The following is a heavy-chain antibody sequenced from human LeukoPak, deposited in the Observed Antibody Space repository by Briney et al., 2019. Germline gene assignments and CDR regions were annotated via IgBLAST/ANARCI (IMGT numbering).Heavy chain of an antibody. Sequence: GGSLRLSCAASGFTFSSYGMHWVRQAPGKGLEWVAVISYDGSNKYFADSAKGRFTISRDNSKNTLYLQMNSLRAEDTAVYYCAKDGYYDFWSGYYINWFDPWGQGTLVTVSS. CDR1: GFTFSSYG. J-gene: IGHJ5*02. CDR2: ISYDGSNK. CDR3: AKDGYYDFWSGYYINWFDP. D-gene: IGHD3-3*01. V-gene: IGHV3-30*18.